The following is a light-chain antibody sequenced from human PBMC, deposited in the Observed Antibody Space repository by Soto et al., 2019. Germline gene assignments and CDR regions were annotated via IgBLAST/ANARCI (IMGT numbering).Light chain of an antibody. Sequence: EIVLTQSPGTLSLSPGERATLSCRASQSVSSSYLAWYQQKPGQAPRLLIYDASTRATGIPARFSGGGSGTDFTLTISRLEPEDFAVYYCQQYGSSQITFGQGTRLEIK. CDR2: DAS. CDR3: QQYGSSQIT. J-gene: IGKJ5*01. V-gene: IGKV3-20*01. CDR1: QSVSSSY.